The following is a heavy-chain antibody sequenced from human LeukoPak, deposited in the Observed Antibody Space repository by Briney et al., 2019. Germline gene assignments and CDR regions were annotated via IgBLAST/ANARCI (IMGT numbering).Heavy chain of an antibody. D-gene: IGHD2-15*01. J-gene: IGHJ4*02. CDR3: ARHRRYCSGATCYSGHDY. Sequence: GGSLRLSCAASGFTVSSNYMTWVRQDLGKGLQWVSMIYSGGDTYYVDSVKGRFTISRDNSKNTLYLQMNSLRAEDTAVYYCARHRRYCSGATCYSGHDYWGQGTLVIVSS. V-gene: IGHV3-53*01. CDR1: GFTVSSNY. CDR2: IYSGGDT.